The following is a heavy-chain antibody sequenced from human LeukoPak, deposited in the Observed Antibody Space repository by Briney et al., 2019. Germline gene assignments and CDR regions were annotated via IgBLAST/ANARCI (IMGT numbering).Heavy chain of an antibody. CDR1: GYTFTSYY. J-gene: IGHJ4*02. V-gene: IGHV1-46*01. CDR2: INPSGGST. Sequence: ASVKVSCKASGYTFTSYYMHWVRQAPGQGLEWMGIINPSGGSTSYAQKFQGRATMTRDTSTSTVYMELSSLRPEDTAVYYCARELTPYFDYWGQGTLVTVSS. CDR3: ARELTPYFDY.